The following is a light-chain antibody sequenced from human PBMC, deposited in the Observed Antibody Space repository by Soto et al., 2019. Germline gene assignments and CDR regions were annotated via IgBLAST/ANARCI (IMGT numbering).Light chain of an antibody. V-gene: IGKV3D-20*02. CDR1: QSASSTY. J-gene: IGKJ1*01. CDR3: QQGNTWPWT. CDR2: GAS. Sequence: EIVLTQSPGTLSLSPGERATLSCRASQSASSTYLGWYQQKPGQAPRLLIYGASSRATGIPDRFSGSGSGTDFTLTISSLEPEDFAFYYCQQGNTWPWTFGQGTKVDNK.